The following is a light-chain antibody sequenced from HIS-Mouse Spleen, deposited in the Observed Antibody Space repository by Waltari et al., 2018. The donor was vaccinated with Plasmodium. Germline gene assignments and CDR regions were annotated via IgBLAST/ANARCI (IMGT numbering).Light chain of an antibody. CDR1: LDISNY. Sequence: DIQMTQSPSSLSASVGDRVPITCQASLDISNYLNWYQQKPGKAPKLLIYDASNLETGVPSRFSGSGSGTDFTFTISSLQPEDIATYYCQQYDNLPFTFGPGTKVDIK. V-gene: IGKV1-33*01. CDR3: QQYDNLPFT. J-gene: IGKJ3*01. CDR2: DAS.